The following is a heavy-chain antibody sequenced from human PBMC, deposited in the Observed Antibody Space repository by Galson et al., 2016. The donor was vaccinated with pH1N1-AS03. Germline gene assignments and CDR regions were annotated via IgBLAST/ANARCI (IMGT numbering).Heavy chain of an antibody. Sequence: SLRLSCAASDVSLRAYWMSWVRQPPGKGLEWVASTNPDGSQKDYLDSVKGRFTISRDNSANTLYLEMSSLRVEDTAVYFCAKDSLLITVIGGHWFFDLWGRGTLVTVSS. D-gene: IGHD3-16*01. J-gene: IGHJ2*01. CDR1: DVSLRAYW. CDR3: AKDSLLITVIGGHWFFDL. CDR2: TNPDGSQK. V-gene: IGHV3-7*03.